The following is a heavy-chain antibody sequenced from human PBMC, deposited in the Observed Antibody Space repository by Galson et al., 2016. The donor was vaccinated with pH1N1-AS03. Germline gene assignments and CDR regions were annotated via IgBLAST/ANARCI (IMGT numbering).Heavy chain of an antibody. CDR3: ARVWPGKDRRLDS. J-gene: IGHJ4*02. D-gene: IGHD4-23*01. CDR2: INPNSGGT. V-gene: IGHV1-2*02. CDR1: GYTFIGYF. Sequence: SCKATGYTFIGYFLHWVRQAPGHGLEWMGWINPNSGGTHYAQKFQGRITMTRYTSITSAYMELSGLRADDTAVYYCARVWPGKDRRLDSWGQGTLVTVSS.